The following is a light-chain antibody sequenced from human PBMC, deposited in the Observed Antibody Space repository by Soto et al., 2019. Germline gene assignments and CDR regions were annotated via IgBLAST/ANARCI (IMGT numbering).Light chain of an antibody. V-gene: IGKV3-15*01. CDR2: GAS. J-gene: IGKJ1*01. CDR1: QSVSSN. Sequence: DRVMTPSPDTLSVSPGERATLSCRASQSVSSNLAWYQQKPGQAPRLLIYGASTRATGIPARFSGSGSGTEFTLTISSLQSEDFAVYYCQQYNNWPPWTFGQGTKVDIK. CDR3: QQYNNWPPWT.